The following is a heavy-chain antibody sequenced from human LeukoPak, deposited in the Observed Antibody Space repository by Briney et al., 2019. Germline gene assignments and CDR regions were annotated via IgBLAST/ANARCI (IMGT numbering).Heavy chain of an antibody. CDR1: GFTFSSYS. V-gene: IGHV3-48*01. D-gene: IGHD3-16*02. CDR2: ISSSSSTI. J-gene: IGHJ4*02. CDR3: ARENTFGGVIVIPGYFDY. Sequence: PGGSLRLSCAASGFTFSSYSMNWVRQAPGKGLEWVSYISSSSSTIYYADSVKGRFTISRDNAKNSLYLQMNSLRAEDTAVYYCARENTFGGVIVIPGYFDYLGPGTLVTGSS.